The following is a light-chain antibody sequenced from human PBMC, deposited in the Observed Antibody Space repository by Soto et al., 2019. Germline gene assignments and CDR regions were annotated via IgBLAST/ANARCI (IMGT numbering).Light chain of an antibody. Sequence: QSALTQPASVSGSPGQSITISCTGTSSDVGGYNYVSWYQHHPGKAPKLMIYEVSSRPSGVSNRFSGSKSGNTASLTISGLQAEDEADYYCASYTSNRVIFGGGTKLTVL. CDR2: EVS. CDR1: SSDVGGYNY. V-gene: IGLV2-14*01. CDR3: ASYTSNRVI. J-gene: IGLJ2*01.